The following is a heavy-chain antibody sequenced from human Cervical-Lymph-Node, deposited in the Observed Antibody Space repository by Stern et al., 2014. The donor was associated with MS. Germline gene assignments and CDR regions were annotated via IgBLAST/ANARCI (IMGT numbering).Heavy chain of an antibody. J-gene: IGHJ3*02. D-gene: IGHD3-9*01. CDR2: IYSSGST. V-gene: IGHV4-61*02. CDR3: ARGNYDVLTDNGGHGFDI. Sequence: QVQLQESGPGLVKPSQTLSLTCTVSGGSISSGNYYWSWIRQPAGEGLEWIGRIYSSGSTQYNPPLKSRVTISADTSTNLFSLRRSSVTAADTAVYYCARGNYDVLTDNGGHGFDIWGQGTMVTVSS. CDR1: GGSISSGNYY.